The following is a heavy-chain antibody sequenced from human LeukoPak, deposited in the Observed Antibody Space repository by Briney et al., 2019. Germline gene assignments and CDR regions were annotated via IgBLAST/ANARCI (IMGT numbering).Heavy chain of an antibody. CDR3: ARDRAMAAAGYYYYYGMDV. J-gene: IGHJ6*02. Sequence: GGSLRLSCAASGFTFSSYSMNWVRQAPGKGLEWVSSISSSSSYIYYADSVKGRFTISRDNAKNSLYLQMNSLRAEDTAVYYCARDRAMAAAGYYYYYGMDVWGQGTTVTVSS. CDR2: ISSSSSYI. D-gene: IGHD6-13*01. V-gene: IGHV3-21*01. CDR1: GFTFSSYS.